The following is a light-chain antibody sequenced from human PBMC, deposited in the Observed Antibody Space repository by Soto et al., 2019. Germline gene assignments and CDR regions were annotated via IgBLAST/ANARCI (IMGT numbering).Light chain of an antibody. CDR3: QQYAASPIT. V-gene: IGKV3-20*01. Sequence: EIVLTQSPDTLSLSPGERATLSCRASQSVGKNYLAWFQQKPGQAPRLLIYGASSRATGIPDRFGGSGSGTDVTLAINRLEPEDFAVYYCQQYAASPITFGGGTKVNIK. J-gene: IGKJ4*01. CDR1: QSVGKNY. CDR2: GAS.